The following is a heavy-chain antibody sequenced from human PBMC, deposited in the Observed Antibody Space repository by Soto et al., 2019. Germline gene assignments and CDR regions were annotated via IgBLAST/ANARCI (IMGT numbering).Heavy chain of an antibody. D-gene: IGHD3-22*01. V-gene: IGHV1-46*03. CDR1: GYIFTNYY. CDR2: INLSADRT. Sequence: QVQLVQSGAEVKKPGASVKVACKASGYIFTNYYIHWVRQAPGQGLEWMGIINLSADRTSYAQKFQGRFTVTMETSTSTVYMELGSLRSEDTAVYYCVRDPSSGYRSFDYWGQGTLVTVSS. J-gene: IGHJ4*02. CDR3: VRDPSSGYRSFDY.